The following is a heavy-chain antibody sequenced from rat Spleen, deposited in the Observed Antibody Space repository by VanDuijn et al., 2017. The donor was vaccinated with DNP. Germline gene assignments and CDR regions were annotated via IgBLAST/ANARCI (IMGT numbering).Heavy chain of an antibody. Sequence: EVQLQESGPGLVKPSQSLSLTCSVTGYSITSNYWGWIRKFPGNEMEWMGYISYSGTTSYNPSLKSRISITRDTSKNQFFLHLNSVTTEDTATYYCARWVRYFDYGGHGVMVTVSS. V-gene: IGHV3-1*01. J-gene: IGHJ2*01. CDR2: ISYSGTT. CDR1: GYSITSNY. CDR3: ARWVRYFDY. D-gene: IGHD1-1*01.